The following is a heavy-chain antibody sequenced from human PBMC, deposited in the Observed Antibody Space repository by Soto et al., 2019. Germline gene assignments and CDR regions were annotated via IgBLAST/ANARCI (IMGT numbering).Heavy chain of an antibody. Sequence: PGGSLRLSCAASVFTFSSYGMHWVRQAPGKGLEWVAVIWYDGSNKYYADSVKGRFTISRDNSKNTLYLQMNSLRAEDTAVYYCARESYYGSGSYFSSKVYYYYGMDVWGQGTTVTVSS. J-gene: IGHJ6*02. V-gene: IGHV3-33*01. D-gene: IGHD3-10*01. CDR2: IWYDGSNK. CDR1: VFTFSSYG. CDR3: ARESYYGSGSYFSSKVYYYYGMDV.